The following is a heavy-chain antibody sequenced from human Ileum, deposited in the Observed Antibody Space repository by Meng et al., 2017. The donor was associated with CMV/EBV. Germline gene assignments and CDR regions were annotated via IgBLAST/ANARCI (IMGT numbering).Heavy chain of an antibody. CDR2: INQDGSEM. CDR3: AGGSSTGCQVFDY. D-gene: IGHD2-2*01. Sequence: GESLKISCVDSGFTFSGYWISWVRQAPGKGLEWVANINQDGSEMSYVDSVEGRFTISRDNDKNSLFLQMNSRRAEDSAVYYCAGGSSTGCQVFDYWGQGTLVTVSS. J-gene: IGHJ4*02. V-gene: IGHV3-7*01. CDR1: GFTFSGYW.